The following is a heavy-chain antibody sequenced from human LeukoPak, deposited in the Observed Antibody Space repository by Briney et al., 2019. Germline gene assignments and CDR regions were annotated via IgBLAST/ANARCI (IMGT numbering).Heavy chain of an antibody. J-gene: IGHJ4*02. Sequence: GASVKVSCKASGYTFTSYYMHWVRQAPGQGLEWMGIINPSGGSTSYAQKFQGRVTMTRDTSTSTVYMELSSLRSEDTAVYYCATGNYYGSGSYYNGLDYWGQGTLVTVSS. D-gene: IGHD3-10*01. CDR2: INPSGGST. V-gene: IGHV1-46*01. CDR1: GYTFTSYY. CDR3: ATGNYYGSGSYYNGLDY.